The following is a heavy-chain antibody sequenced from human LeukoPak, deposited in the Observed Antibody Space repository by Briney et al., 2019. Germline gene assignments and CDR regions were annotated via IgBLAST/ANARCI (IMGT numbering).Heavy chain of an antibody. CDR2: ISWNSGSI. Sequence: GGSLRLSCAASGFTFDDYAMHWVRQAPGKGLEWVSGISWNSGSIGYADSVKGRFTISRDNAKNSLYLQMNSLRAEDTALYYCAKDRSPRRYFDRVTPDFDPWGQGTLVTVSS. D-gene: IGHD3-9*01. CDR1: GFTFDDYA. J-gene: IGHJ5*02. CDR3: AKDRSPRRYFDRVTPDFDP. V-gene: IGHV3-9*01.